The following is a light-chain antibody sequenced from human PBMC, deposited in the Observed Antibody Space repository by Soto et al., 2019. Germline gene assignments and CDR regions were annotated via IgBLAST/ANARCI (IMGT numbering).Light chain of an antibody. Sequence: EIVLTQSPATQSSFPGDRITLSCRASQAVNTRLAWYQHKPGQPPRLLIYLASNRAAGVPARFSGSGSGTDFTLTISDVEPEDFAVYYCDQRQSWPRTFGQGSKVDI. CDR2: LAS. V-gene: IGKV3-11*01. CDR1: QAVNTR. CDR3: DQRQSWPRT. J-gene: IGKJ1*01.